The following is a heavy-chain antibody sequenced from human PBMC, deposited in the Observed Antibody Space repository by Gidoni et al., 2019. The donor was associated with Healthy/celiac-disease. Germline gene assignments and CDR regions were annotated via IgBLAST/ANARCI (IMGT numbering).Heavy chain of an antibody. J-gene: IGHJ5*02. CDR2: MNPNSGNT. D-gene: IGHD3-3*01. V-gene: IGHV1-8*01. Sequence: QVQLVQSGAEVKKPGASVKVSCKASGYTFTSYDLNWVRQATGQGLEWMGWMNPNSGNTGYAQKFQGRVTMTRNTSISTAYMELSSLRSEDTAVYYCARSPHYDFWSGSDNWFDPWGQGTLVTVSS. CDR1: GYTFTSYD. CDR3: ARSPHYDFWSGSDNWFDP.